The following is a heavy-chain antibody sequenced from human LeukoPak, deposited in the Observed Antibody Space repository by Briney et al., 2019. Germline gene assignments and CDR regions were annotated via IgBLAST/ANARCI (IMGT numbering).Heavy chain of an antibody. CDR3: ARAFPGYSSGWYNWFDP. CDR1: GYTFTSYD. V-gene: IGHV1-8*01. D-gene: IGHD6-19*01. CDR2: MNPNSGNT. Sequence: ASVKVSCKASGYTFTSYDIYCVRQATGQGLEWMGWMNPNSGNTGYAQKFQGRVTMTRNTSISTAYMELSSLRSEDTAVYYCARAFPGYSSGWYNWFDPWGQGTLVTVSS. J-gene: IGHJ5*02.